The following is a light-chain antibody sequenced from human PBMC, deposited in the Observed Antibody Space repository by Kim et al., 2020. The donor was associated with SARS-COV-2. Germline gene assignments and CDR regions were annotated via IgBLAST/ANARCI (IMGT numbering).Light chain of an antibody. V-gene: IGKV3-15*01. CDR3: QQYHNWPPFT. J-gene: IGKJ4*01. CDR1: RSISSH. Sequence: EIVMTQSPATLSVSPGERVTLSCRASRSISSHVAWYQQKPGQAPRLLIYGTSTRATGVPARFSGSGSGTEFTLTISSLQSEDFAVYYCQQYHNWPPFTFGGGTKVDIK. CDR2: GTS.